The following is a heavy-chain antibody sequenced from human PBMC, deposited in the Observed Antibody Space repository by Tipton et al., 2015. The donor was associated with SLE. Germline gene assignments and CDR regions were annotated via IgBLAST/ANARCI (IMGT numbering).Heavy chain of an antibody. CDR2: IYYRGST. CDR1: GGSFSGYY. D-gene: IGHD6-6*01. V-gene: IGHV4-59*01. CDR3: ARDEQLGLRY. J-gene: IGHJ4*02. Sequence: TLSLTCAVYGGSFSGYYWSWIRQPPGKGLEWIGYIYYRGSTNYNPSLKSRVTISVDTPKNQFYLKLSSVTAADTAVYYCARDEQLGLRYWGQGTLVPVSS.